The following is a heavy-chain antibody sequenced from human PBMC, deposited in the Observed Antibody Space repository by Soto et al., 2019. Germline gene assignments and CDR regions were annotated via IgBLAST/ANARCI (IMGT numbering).Heavy chain of an antibody. CDR3: ARGPENIIINPAASLSYYLDS. CDR1: GYTFTSYA. D-gene: IGHD3-10*01. Sequence: ASVKVSCKASGYTFTSYAMHWVRQAPGQRLEWMGWINAGNGNTKYSQKFQGRVTITRDTSASTAYMELSSLRSEDTAVYYCARGPENIIINPAASLSYYLDSWGQGTRVTVSS. CDR2: INAGNGNT. J-gene: IGHJ4*02. V-gene: IGHV1-3*01.